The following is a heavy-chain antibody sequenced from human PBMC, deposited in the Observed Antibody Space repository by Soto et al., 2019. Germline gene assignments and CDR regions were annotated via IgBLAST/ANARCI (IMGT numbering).Heavy chain of an antibody. V-gene: IGHV1-69*01. CDR3: ARAARYCSSTSCYSGDGMDV. CDR2: IIPIFGTA. Sequence: QVQLVQSGAEVKKPGSSVKVSCKASGGTFSSYAISWVRQAPGQGLEWMGGIIPIFGTANYAQKFQGRVTITADEFTSTAYMELSSLRSEDTAVYYCARAARYCSSTSCYSGDGMDVWGQGTTVTVSS. D-gene: IGHD2-2*01. J-gene: IGHJ6*02. CDR1: GGTFSSYA.